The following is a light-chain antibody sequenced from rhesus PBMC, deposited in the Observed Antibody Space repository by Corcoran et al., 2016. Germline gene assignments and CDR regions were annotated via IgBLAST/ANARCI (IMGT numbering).Light chain of an antibody. Sequence: DIQMTQSPSSLSASVGDRVTITCRASENVNNYLNWYQQKPGKAPKLLIYKASTLQSGVPARFSGSGSWTDYTFTIRSLQPEDVATYYCQHGYGTPFTFGPGTKLDIK. V-gene: IGKV1-74*01. J-gene: IGKJ3*01. CDR2: KAS. CDR3: QHGYGTPFT. CDR1: ENVNNY.